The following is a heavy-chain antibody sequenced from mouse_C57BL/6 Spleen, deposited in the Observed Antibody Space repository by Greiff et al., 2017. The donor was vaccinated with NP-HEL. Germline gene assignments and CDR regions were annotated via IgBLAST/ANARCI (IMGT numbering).Heavy chain of an antibody. D-gene: IGHD1-1*01. CDR1: GFTFSDYG. V-gene: IGHV5-17*01. Sequence: EVNLVESGGGLVKPGGSLKLSCAASGFTFSDYGMHWVRQAPEKGLEWVAYISSGSSTIYYADTVKGRFTISRDNAKNTLFLQMTSLRSEDTAMYYCAKSYYYGSTWYFDVWGTGTTVTVSS. J-gene: IGHJ1*03. CDR3: AKSYYYGSTWYFDV. CDR2: ISSGSSTI.